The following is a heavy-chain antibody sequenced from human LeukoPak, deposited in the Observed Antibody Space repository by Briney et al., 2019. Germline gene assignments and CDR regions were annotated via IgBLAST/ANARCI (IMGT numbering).Heavy chain of an antibody. Sequence: SETLSLTRTVSGGSISSGGYYWSWIRQHPGKGLEWIGYIYYSGSTYYNPSLKSRVTISVDTSKNQFSLKLSSVTAADTAVYYCARDIVAAYYYYGMDVWGQGTTVTVSS. V-gene: IGHV4-31*03. CDR3: ARDIVAAYYYYGMDV. J-gene: IGHJ6*02. CDR1: GGSISSGGYY. D-gene: IGHD5-12*01. CDR2: IYYSGST.